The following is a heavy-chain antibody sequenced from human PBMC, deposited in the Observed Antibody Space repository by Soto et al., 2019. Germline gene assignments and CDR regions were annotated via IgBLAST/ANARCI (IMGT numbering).Heavy chain of an antibody. CDR2: INTVGDYT. Sequence: LRLSCAASGFTFCSHWMHWLRQAPGKGLVWVSRINTVGDYTNYEDSVKGRFTMSRDNAKNTLYLQMNGLRAEDTAVYYCASALLWPGDLNYWGQGTLVTVSS. CDR1: GFTFCSHW. CDR3: ASALLWPGDLNY. D-gene: IGHD2-21*02. V-gene: IGHV3-74*01. J-gene: IGHJ4*02.